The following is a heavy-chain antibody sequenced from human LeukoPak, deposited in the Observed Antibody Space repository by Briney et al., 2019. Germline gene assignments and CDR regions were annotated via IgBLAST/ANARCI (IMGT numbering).Heavy chain of an antibody. CDR1: GGSFSGYY. J-gene: IGHJ4*02. D-gene: IGHD4-17*01. V-gene: IGHV4-34*01. Sequence: KASETLSLTCAVYGGSFSGYYWSWIRQPPGKGLEWIGEINHSGSTNYNPSLKSRVTISVDTSKNQFSLKLSSVTAADTAVYYCARDVTVTTIFDYWGQGTLVTVSS. CDR3: ARDVTVTTIFDY. CDR2: INHSGST.